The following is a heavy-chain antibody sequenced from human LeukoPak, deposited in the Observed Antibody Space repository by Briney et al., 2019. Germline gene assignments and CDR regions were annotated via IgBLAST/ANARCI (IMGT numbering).Heavy chain of an antibody. V-gene: IGHV3-30*18. D-gene: IGHD3-9*01. CDR1: GFTFSSYG. J-gene: IGHJ4*02. Sequence: GGSLRLSCAASGFTFSSYGMHWVRQAPGKGLEWVAVISYDGSNKYYADSVKGRFTISRDNSKNTLHLQMNSLRAEDTAVYYCAKDRGYFDWLFPRVVDYWGQGTLATVSS. CDR2: ISYDGSNK. CDR3: AKDRGYFDWLFPRVVDY.